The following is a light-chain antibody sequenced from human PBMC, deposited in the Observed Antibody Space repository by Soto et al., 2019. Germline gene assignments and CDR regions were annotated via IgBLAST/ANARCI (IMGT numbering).Light chain of an antibody. CDR2: AAS. V-gene: IGKV1-9*01. CDR1: QDISGY. Sequence: QLTQSPSSLSASMGDRVTITCRASQDISGYLAWYQQQPGKAPKLLIYAASTLHSGVPTRFSGSGSGTEFILTIGRLQPEDFATYYCQHLAGTFGQGTKVDSK. J-gene: IGKJ2*01. CDR3: QHLAGT.